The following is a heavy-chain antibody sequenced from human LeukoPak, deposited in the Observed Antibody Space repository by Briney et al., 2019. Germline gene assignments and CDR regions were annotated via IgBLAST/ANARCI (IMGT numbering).Heavy chain of an antibody. V-gene: IGHV3-23*01. CDR1: RFTFSSYA. Sequence: GGSLRLSCAASRFTFSSYAMSWVRQAPGKGLEWVSVISGSGGSTYYADSVKGRFTISRDNSKNTLYLQMNSLRAEDTAVYYCVKGGLRFFDYWGQGTLVTVSS. CDR2: ISGSGGST. CDR3: VKGGLRFFDY. D-gene: IGHD3-3*01. J-gene: IGHJ4*02.